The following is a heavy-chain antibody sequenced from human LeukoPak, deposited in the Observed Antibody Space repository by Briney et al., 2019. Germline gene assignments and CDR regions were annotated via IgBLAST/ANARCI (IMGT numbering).Heavy chain of an antibody. CDR1: GFTFDDYG. Sequence: PGGSLRLSCAASGFTFDDYGMIWVRQAPGKGLEWVSGINWNGGSTGYADSVKGRFTISRDNAKNSLYLQMNSLRAEDTAVYYCARDASPVYDSSGYCFDYWGQGTLVTVSS. J-gene: IGHJ4*02. CDR3: ARDASPVYDSSGYCFDY. V-gene: IGHV3-20*04. CDR2: INWNGGST. D-gene: IGHD3-22*01.